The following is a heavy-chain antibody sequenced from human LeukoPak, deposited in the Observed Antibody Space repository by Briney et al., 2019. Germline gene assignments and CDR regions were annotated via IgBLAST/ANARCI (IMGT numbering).Heavy chain of an antibody. D-gene: IGHD3-16*02. CDR1: GFTFSSYG. J-gene: IGHJ4*02. CDR3: ARDLSTCLDY. Sequence: GRSLRLSCAASGFTFSSYGMHWVRQAPGKGLEWVAVIWYDGSNKYYADSVKGRFTISRDNSKNTLYPQMNSLRAEDTAVYYCARDLSTCLDYWGQGTLVTVSS. V-gene: IGHV3-33*01. CDR2: IWYDGSNK.